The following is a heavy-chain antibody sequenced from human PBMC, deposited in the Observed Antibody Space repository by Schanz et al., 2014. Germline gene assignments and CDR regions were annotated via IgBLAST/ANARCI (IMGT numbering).Heavy chain of an antibody. D-gene: IGHD2-15*01. CDR1: GFTVSNNY. J-gene: IGHJ4*02. CDR2: IYSDGST. V-gene: IGHV3-66*01. CDR3: ARDPGGTKTHGL. Sequence: EVQLVESGGCLVQPGGSLRLSCAASGFTVSNNYMSWVRQAPGKGLECVSIIYSDGSTYYVDSVKGRFIISRDNSKNTVYLQMNSLRAEDTAVYYCARDPGGTKTHGLWGQGTLVTVSS.